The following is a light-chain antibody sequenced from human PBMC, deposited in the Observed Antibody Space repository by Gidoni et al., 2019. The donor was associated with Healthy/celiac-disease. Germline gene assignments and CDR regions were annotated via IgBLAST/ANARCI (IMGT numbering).Light chain of an antibody. V-gene: IGKV2-28*01. Sequence: IVITQSPLSLPVTPGEPASISCRSSQSLLHSNGYNYLVWYLQKPGQSPQLLIYLGSTRASGVPDRFSGSGSGTDFTLKISRVEAEDVGVYYCMQALQTPWTFGQGTKVEIK. CDR2: LGS. J-gene: IGKJ1*01. CDR1: QSLLHSNGYNY. CDR3: MQALQTPWT.